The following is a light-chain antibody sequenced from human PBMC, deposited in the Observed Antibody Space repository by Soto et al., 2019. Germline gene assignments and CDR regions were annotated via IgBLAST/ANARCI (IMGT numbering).Light chain of an antibody. V-gene: IGKV3-20*01. CDR3: QQYGSSPRT. Sequence: EIVLTQSPFTLSLSPGERGTLSRSASQSVRNNYLAWYQHKPGQAPRLLIYGASSRATGIPDRFSGSGSGTDFTLTISRLEPEDFAVYYCQQYGSSPRTFGQGTKVDIK. CDR1: QSVRNNY. J-gene: IGKJ1*01. CDR2: GAS.